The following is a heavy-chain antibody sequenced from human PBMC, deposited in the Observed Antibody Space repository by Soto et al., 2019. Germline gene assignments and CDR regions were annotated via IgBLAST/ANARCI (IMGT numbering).Heavy chain of an antibody. V-gene: IGHV1-69*11. D-gene: IGHD3-16*02. CDR3: ARWPQPRYTADPYAVDV. Sequence: QVHLVQSGTEVKKPGSSVKVSCKAAVGTFSSSGFSWVRQAPGQGLEWMGMIVPSLDTTNYAQKFQARVTITADEVTSTAYMELRSLRSDDTAVDYCARWPQPRYTADPYAVDVWGQGTRVIVSS. J-gene: IGHJ6*02. CDR1: VGTFSSSG. CDR2: IVPSLDTT.